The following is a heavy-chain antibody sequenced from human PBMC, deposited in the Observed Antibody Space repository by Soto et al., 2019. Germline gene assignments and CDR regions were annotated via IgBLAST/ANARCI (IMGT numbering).Heavy chain of an antibody. V-gene: IGHV4-31*03. CDR3: ARDSRQTYYYDSSGYDY. Sequence: SETLSLTCTVSGGSISSGGYYWSWIRQHPGKGLEWIGYIYYSGSTYYNPSLKSRVTISVDTSKNQFSLKLSSVTAADTAVYYCARDSRQTYYYDSSGYDYWGQGTLVTVSS. CDR2: IYYSGST. CDR1: GGSISSGGYY. J-gene: IGHJ4*02. D-gene: IGHD3-22*01.